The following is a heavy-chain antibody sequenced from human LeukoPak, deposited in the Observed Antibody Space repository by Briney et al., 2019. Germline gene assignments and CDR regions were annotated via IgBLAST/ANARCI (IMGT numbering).Heavy chain of an antibody. D-gene: IGHD3-9*01. CDR2: INHSGST. J-gene: IGHJ3*02. CDR3: ARVRLHLTGYYREVKHLDI. Sequence: SETLSLTCAVYGGSFSGYYWSWIRQPPGKGLEWIGEINHSGSTNYNPSLKSRVTISVDTSKNQFSLKLSSVTTADTAVYYCARVRLHLTGYYREVKHLDIWGQGTMVTVSS. V-gene: IGHV4-34*01. CDR1: GGSFSGYY.